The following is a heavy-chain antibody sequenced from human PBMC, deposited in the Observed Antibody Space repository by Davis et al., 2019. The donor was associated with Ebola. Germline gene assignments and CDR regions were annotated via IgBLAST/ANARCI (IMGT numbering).Heavy chain of an antibody. CDR3: ARGWGITMIVVVTDFDY. Sequence: ASVKVSCKASGYTFTSYAMHWVRQAPGQRLEWMGWINAGNGNTKYSQKFQGRVTITRDTSASTAYMELSSLRSENTAVYYCARGWGITMIVVVTDFDYWGQGTLVTVSS. D-gene: IGHD3-22*01. J-gene: IGHJ4*02. V-gene: IGHV1-3*01. CDR1: GYTFTSYA. CDR2: INAGNGNT.